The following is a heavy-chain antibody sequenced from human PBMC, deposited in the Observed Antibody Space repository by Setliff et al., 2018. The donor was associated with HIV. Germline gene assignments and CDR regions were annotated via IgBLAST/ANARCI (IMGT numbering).Heavy chain of an antibody. CDR2: INANSGHT. D-gene: IGHD2-15*01. CDR3: ARDWEYCSGGSCYDY. V-gene: IGHV1-18*01. J-gene: IGHJ4*02. CDR1: GYTFTSYG. Sequence: ASVKVSCKASGYTFTSYGVTWVRQAPGQGLEWMGWINANSGHTNYAQKFQDRVTITADTSSTTAYMELSSLRSDDTAVYYCARDWEYCSGGSCYDYWGQGTLVTVSS.